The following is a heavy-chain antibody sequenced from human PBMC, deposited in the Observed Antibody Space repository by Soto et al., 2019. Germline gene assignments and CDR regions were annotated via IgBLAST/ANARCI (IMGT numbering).Heavy chain of an antibody. D-gene: IGHD2-2*01. CDR3: ASEGYCSSTSCYPS. J-gene: IGHJ4*02. CDR1: GGSISSGGYS. CDR2: IYHSGST. V-gene: IGHV4-30-2*01. Sequence: KASETLSLTCAVSGGSISSGGYSWSWIRQPPGKGLEWIGYIYHSGSTYYNPSLKSRVTISVDRSKNQFSLKLSSVTAANTAVYYCASEGYCSSTSCYPSWGQGTLVTVSS.